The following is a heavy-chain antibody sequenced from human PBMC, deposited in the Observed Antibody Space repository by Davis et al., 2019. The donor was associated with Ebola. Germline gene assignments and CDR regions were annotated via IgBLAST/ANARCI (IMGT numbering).Heavy chain of an antibody. V-gene: IGHV4-34*01. CDR1: GGSFGGYY. D-gene: IGHD2-8*02. CDR2: INHSGST. J-gene: IGHJ6*02. CDR3: ARGRVVVYAITYYYYYGMDV. Sequence: MPSETLSLTCAVYGGSFGGYYWSWIRQPPGKGLEWIGEINHSGSTNYNPSLKSRVTISVDTSKNQFSLKLSSVTAADTAVYYCARGRVVVYAITYYYYYGMDVWGQGTTVTVSS.